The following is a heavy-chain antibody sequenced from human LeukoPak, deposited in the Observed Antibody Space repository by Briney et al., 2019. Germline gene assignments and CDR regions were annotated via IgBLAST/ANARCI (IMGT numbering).Heavy chain of an antibody. J-gene: IGHJ3*02. V-gene: IGHV1-2*02. Sequence: ASVKVSCKASGYTLTTYGISWVRQAPGQGLEWMGWINPNSGGTNYAQKFQGRVTMTRDTSISTAYMELSRLRSDDTAVYYCATPRRDYVWGSYRWNAFDIWGRGTMVTVSS. CDR2: INPNSGGT. CDR1: GYTLTTYG. D-gene: IGHD3-16*02. CDR3: ATPRRDYVWGSYRWNAFDI.